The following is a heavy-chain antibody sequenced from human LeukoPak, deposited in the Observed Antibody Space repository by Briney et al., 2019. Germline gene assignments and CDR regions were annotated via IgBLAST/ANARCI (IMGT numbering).Heavy chain of an antibody. CDR3: ARTTHPLNPFDY. D-gene: IGHD1-14*01. CDR2: IYHSGST. J-gene: IGHJ4*02. Sequence: PSETLSLTCAVSGGSISSGGYSWSWIRQPPGKGLEWIGYIYHSGSTNYNPSLKSRVSISVDTSNNQFSLKLSSVTAADTAVYYCARTTHPLNPFDYWGQGTLVTVSS. V-gene: IGHV4-30-2*02. CDR1: GGSISSGGYS.